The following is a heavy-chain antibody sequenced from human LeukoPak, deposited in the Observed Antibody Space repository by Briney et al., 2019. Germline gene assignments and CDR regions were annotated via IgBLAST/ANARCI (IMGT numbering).Heavy chain of an antibody. D-gene: IGHD1-26*01. Sequence: PGGSLRLSCAASGFTFSNYAMSWVRQAPGKGLEWVSLISGITTNTYYADSVKGRFTISRDNSKNTLDLQMNGLRAEDTAGYYCAKHLLVGGTRGAYAFDIWGRGTMVTVSS. CDR3: AKHLLVGGTRGAYAFDI. CDR1: GFTFSNYA. CDR2: ISGITTNT. J-gene: IGHJ3*02. V-gene: IGHV3-23*01.